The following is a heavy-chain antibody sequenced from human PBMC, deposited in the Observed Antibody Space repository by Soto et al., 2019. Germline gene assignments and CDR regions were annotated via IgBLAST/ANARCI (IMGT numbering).Heavy chain of an antibody. Sequence: SETLSLTCVVSDKSMSDDIWWSWVRQPPGKGLEGIGYIYYSGRTYYNPSLMRRVTITVDTSKNQFSLKLSSVTAADTAVYYSARGIYVLGSYYYYGMDVWGQGTTVTVSS. CDR3: ARGIYVLGSYYYYGMDV. J-gene: IGHJ6*02. CDR2: IYYSGRT. D-gene: IGHD3-10*02. CDR1: DKSMSDDIW. V-gene: IGHV4-31*11.